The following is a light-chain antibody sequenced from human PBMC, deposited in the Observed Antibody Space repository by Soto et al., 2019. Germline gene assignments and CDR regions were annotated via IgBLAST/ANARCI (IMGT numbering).Light chain of an antibody. J-gene: IGKJ3*01. CDR3: LQDYNYPFT. CDR2: SAS. CDR1: QGIGDD. Sequence: AIQMTQSPSSLSASVGDIVTITCRASQGIGDDLGWYQQKPGKATKLLIYSASNLQSGVPSRVRGNGSGTDFTLTISSLQPEDCSTYYCLQDYNYPFTFGAGTKVDIK. V-gene: IGKV1-6*01.